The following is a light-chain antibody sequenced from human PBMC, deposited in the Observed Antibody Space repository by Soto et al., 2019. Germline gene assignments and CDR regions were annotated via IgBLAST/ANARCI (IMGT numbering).Light chain of an antibody. Sequence: DIQMTQSPSSLSASVGDRVIITCRARQSISTYLNWYQQSPGKAPKHQIYTESTLHSGVPSRFSGSGDGTDFTLTISGLQPEDFVTYYCQQSSTLYYTFGQGTKVEI. CDR2: TES. V-gene: IGKV1-39*01. CDR1: QSISTY. J-gene: IGKJ2*01. CDR3: QQSSTLYYT.